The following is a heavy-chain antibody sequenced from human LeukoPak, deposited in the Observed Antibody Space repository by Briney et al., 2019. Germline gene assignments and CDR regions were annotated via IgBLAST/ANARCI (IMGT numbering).Heavy chain of an antibody. V-gene: IGHV1-18*01. CDR1: SYSFTRYG. CDR2: ISGYNGNT. Sequence: ASVKVSCKASSYSFTRYGISWVRQAPGQGLEWMGWISGYNGNTNYAQKFLGRVSMAVDTSTSTAYMELRSLTSDDTAVYYCARSGRGTYYYFDLWGLGTLVTVSS. D-gene: IGHD5-12*01. J-gene: IGHJ4*02. CDR3: ARSGRGTYYYFDL.